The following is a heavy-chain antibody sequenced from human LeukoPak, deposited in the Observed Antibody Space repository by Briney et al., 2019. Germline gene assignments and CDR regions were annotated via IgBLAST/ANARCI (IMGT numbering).Heavy chain of an antibody. D-gene: IGHD4-17*01. J-gene: IGHJ4*02. CDR3: ARAYGDYFDY. CDR2: IGTAGDT. Sequence: GGSLRLSCAASGFTFSSYDMHWVRQVTGKSLEWVSTIGTAGDTKYPGSVKGRFTISGENAKNSLYLQMNSLRAGDTAVYYCARAYGDYFDYWGQGTLVTVSS. CDR1: GFTFSSYD. V-gene: IGHV3-13*04.